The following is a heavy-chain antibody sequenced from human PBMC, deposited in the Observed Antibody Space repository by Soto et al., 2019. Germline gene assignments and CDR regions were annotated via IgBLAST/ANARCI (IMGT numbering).Heavy chain of an antibody. CDR1: GFTFSDYY. J-gene: IGHJ3*02. CDR2: ISGSGSYT. D-gene: IGHD3-9*01. Sequence: QVKLVDSGGDLVKPAGSLRLSCAASGFTFSDYYMSWIRQAPGKGLEWVSYISGSGSYTNYADSVKGRFTISRDNAKKSLSLQMNSLRPEDTAVYYCARVLRVYDWFPQGAFDIWGQGTMVTVSS. CDR3: ARVLRVYDWFPQGAFDI. V-gene: IGHV3-11*06.